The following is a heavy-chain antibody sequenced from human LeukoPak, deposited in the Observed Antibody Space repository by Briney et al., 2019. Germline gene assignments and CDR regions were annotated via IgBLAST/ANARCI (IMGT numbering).Heavy chain of an antibody. CDR2: IYYSGTT. D-gene: IGHD3-9*01. CDR1: GGSISNYY. J-gene: IGHJ4*02. CDR3: ATSNYDILTGSFDY. Sequence: SETLSLTCTVSGGSISNYYWNWIRQPPGKGLELIGYIYYSGTTNYNPSLKSRVSMSVDTSKNQFSLKLSSVTAADTAVYYCATSNYDILTGSFDYWGQGTLVTVSS. V-gene: IGHV4-59*01.